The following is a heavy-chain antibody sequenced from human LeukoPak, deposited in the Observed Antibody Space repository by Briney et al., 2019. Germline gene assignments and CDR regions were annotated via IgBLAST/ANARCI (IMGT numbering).Heavy chain of an antibody. V-gene: IGHV4-31*03. CDR1: GGSISSGGYY. CDR2: IYYSGST. Sequence: SETLSLTCTVSGGSISSGGYYWRWLRQHPGKGLEWIGYIYYSGSTYYNPSLKSRVTISVDTSKNQFSLKLSSVTAADTAVYYCARFRSGSYKYYFDYWGQGTLVTVSS. J-gene: IGHJ4*02. D-gene: IGHD3-10*01. CDR3: ARFRSGSYKYYFDY.